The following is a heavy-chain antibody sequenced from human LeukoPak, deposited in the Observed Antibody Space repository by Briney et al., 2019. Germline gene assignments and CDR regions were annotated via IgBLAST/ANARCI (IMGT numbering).Heavy chain of an antibody. J-gene: IGHJ4*02. D-gene: IGHD3-3*01. V-gene: IGHV3-74*01. CDR1: GLAFSSSW. Sequence: GGSLRLSCAASGLAFSSSWMSWVRQAPGEGLLWVSRINTDESNTGYADSVKGRFTISRDNAKNTLYLQMNSLRVEDTAVYYCVSGFLSSANTNYWGQGTLVTVSS. CDR3: VSGFLSSANTNY. CDR2: INTDESNT.